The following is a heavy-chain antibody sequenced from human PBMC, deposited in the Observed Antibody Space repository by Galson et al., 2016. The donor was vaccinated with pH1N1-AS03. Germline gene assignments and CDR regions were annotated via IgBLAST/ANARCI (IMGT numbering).Heavy chain of an antibody. D-gene: IGHD1-14*01. CDR1: GGTFNTYS. J-gene: IGHJ6*02. CDR3: ARGIRNTKKNFGRDA. CDR2: IIPVFGTA. V-gene: IGHV1-69*13. Sequence: SVKVSCKASGGTFNTYSFNWVRQAPGQGLEWMGGIIPVFGTANYAQQFQDRVTITADASRREAYMEIRSLRSEDSALYFCARGIRNTKKNFGRDAWGQGTAVIVSS.